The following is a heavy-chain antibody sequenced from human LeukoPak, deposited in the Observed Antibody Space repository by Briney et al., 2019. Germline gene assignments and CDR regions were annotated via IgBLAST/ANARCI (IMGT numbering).Heavy chain of an antibody. CDR3: AKDVGKWESLHFFDY. CDR1: GFTFSSYA. J-gene: IGHJ4*02. Sequence: GGSLRLSCAASGFTFSSYAMSWVRQAPGKGLAWISTVSASGDSTSYADSVKGRFTISRDNSKNALYLQVNSLRADDAALYYCAKDVGKWESLHFFDYWGQGTLVTVSS. V-gene: IGHV3-23*01. D-gene: IGHD1-26*01. CDR2: VSASGDST.